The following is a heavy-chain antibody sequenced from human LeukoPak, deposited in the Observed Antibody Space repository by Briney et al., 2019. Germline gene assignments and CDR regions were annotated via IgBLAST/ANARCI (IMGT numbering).Heavy chain of an antibody. CDR3: ARDCYYGSGSYLSYYYGMDV. D-gene: IGHD3-10*01. J-gene: IGHJ6*04. CDR1: GFTFSSYG. Sequence: GGSLRLSCAASGFTFSSYGMHWVRQAPGKGLEWVAGILYDGSNKYYADSVKGRFTISRDNSKNTLYLQMNSLRAEDTAVYYCARDCYYGSGSYLSYYYGMDVWGKGTTVTVSS. CDR2: ILYDGSNK. V-gene: IGHV3-33*01.